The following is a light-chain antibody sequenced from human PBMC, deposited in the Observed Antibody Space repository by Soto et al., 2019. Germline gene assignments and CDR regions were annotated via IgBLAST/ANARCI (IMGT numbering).Light chain of an antibody. J-gene: IGKJ1*01. CDR3: QQYDSFSVT. Sequence: DIQMTQSPSTLSASVGDRVTIACRASQNISPWLAWYQQKPGKAPKLLIYGASSLEGGVPSRFSGSGSGTDFTLTISSLQPDDFATYYCQQYDSFSVTFGQGTKVEIK. CDR2: GAS. CDR1: QNISPW. V-gene: IGKV1-5*01.